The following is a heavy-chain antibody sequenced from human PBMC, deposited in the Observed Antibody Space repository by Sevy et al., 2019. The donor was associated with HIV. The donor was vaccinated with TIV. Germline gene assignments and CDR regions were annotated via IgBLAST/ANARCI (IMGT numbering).Heavy chain of an antibody. D-gene: IGHD6-13*01. CDR3: ARDADSSSRDPMGAFDI. J-gene: IGHJ3*02. Sequence: GGSLRLSCAASGFTFSSYGMHWVRQAPGKGLEWVAVIWYDGSNKYYADSVKGRFTISRDNSKNTLYLQMNSLRAEDTAVYYCARDADSSSRDPMGAFDIWGQGTMVTVSS. CDR2: IWYDGSNK. V-gene: IGHV3-33*01. CDR1: GFTFSSYG.